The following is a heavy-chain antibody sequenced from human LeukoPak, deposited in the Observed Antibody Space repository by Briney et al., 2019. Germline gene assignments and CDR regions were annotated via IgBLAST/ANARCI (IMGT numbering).Heavy chain of an antibody. CDR2: IIPIFGTA. CDR1: GGTFSSYA. V-gene: IGHV1-69*05. D-gene: IGHD2-8*01. Sequence: ASVKFSCKASGGTFSSYAISWVRQAPGQGLEWMGRIIPIFGTANYAQKFQGRVTITTDESTSTAYMELSSLRSEDTAVYYCARGSGYCTNGVCSVDDIWGQGTMVTVSS. J-gene: IGHJ3*02. CDR3: ARGSGYCTNGVCSVDDI.